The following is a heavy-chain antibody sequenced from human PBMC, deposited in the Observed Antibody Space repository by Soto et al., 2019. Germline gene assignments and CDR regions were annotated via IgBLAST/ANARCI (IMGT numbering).Heavy chain of an antibody. J-gene: IGHJ6*02. CDR1: GGTFSSYA. D-gene: IGHD3-16*01. V-gene: IGHV1-69*06. CDR3: AGGPGGVSSGMAP. Sequence: QVQLVQSGAEVKKPGSSVKVSCKASGGTFSSYAISWVRQAPGQGLEWMGGIIPIFGTANYAQKFQGRVTITADKSTSTAYVGRGSVVSGDGAVYYWAGGPGGVSSGMAPGAQGPTATVSS. CDR2: IIPIFGTA.